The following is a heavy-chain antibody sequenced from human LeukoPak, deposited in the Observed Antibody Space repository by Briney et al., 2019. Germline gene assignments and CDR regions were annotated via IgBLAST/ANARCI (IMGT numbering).Heavy chain of an antibody. Sequence: SETLSLTCTVSGGSLSSSSYYWGWIRQPPGKGLEWIGSIYYSGSTYFNPSLKSRVTISVDMSKNHFSLKLSSVTAAETAVYYCASLHLTYYGMDVWGPGTTVIVSS. J-gene: IGHJ6*02. V-gene: IGHV4-39*02. CDR1: GGSLSSSSYY. CDR3: ASLHLTYYGMDV. CDR2: IYYSGST.